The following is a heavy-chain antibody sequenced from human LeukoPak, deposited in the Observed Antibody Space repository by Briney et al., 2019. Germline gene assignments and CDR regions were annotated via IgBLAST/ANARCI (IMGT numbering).Heavy chain of an antibody. CDR1: GGSFSGYY. J-gene: IGHJ5*02. Sequence: SETLPLTCAVSGGSFSGYYWSWIRQPPGKGLEWIGEINHSGSTNYSPSLKSRVTISVDTSKNQFSLKLSSVTAADTAVYYCARGAIRGGVNAIGGEVKNNWFDPWGQGTLVTVSS. V-gene: IGHV4-34*01. CDR2: INHSGST. D-gene: IGHD2-8*02. CDR3: ARGAIRGGVNAIGGEVKNNWFDP.